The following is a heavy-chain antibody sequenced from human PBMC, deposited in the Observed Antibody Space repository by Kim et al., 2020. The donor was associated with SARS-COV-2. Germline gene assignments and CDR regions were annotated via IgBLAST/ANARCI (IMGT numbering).Heavy chain of an antibody. V-gene: IGHV1-46*01. D-gene: IGHD6-13*01. CDR3: ARDERGQQSPHSYYFDY. J-gene: IGHJ4*02. CDR2: INPSGGST. Sequence: ASVKVSCKASGYTFTSYYMQWVRQAPGQGLEWMGIINPSGGSTSYAQKFQGRVTMTRDTSTSTVYMELSSLRSEDTAVYYCARDERGQQSPHSYYFDYWGQGTLVTVSS. CDR1: GYTFTSYY.